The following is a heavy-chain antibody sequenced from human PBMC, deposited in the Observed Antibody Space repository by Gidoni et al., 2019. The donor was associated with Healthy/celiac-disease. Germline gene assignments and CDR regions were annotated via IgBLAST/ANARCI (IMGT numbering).Heavy chain of an antibody. V-gene: IGHV3-74*01. D-gene: IGHD3-3*01. CDR3: ARGGDFWSGYPPYYYGMDV. Sequence: EVQLVESGGGLVQPGGSLRLSCAASGFTFSSYWMHWVRQAPGKGLVWVSRINRDGSSTSYADSVKGRFTISRDNAKNTLYLQMNSLRAEDTAVYYCARGGDFWSGYPPYYYGMDVWGQGTTVTVSS. CDR1: GFTFSSYW. J-gene: IGHJ6*02. CDR2: INRDGSST.